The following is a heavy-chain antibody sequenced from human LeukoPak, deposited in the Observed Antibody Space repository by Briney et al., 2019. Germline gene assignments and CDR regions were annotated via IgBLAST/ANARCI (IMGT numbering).Heavy chain of an antibody. J-gene: IGHJ4*02. V-gene: IGHV3-7*01. CDR2: IKQDGSEK. Sequence: PGGSLRLSCAASGFTFSSYWMSWVGQAPGKGLEWVSNIKQDGSEKYYVDSVKGRFTISRDNAKNSLYLQMNSLRAEDTAVYYCARGKYSSGWTSFDYWGQGTLVTVSS. CDR1: GFTFSSYW. CDR3: ARGKYSSGWTSFDY. D-gene: IGHD6-19*01.